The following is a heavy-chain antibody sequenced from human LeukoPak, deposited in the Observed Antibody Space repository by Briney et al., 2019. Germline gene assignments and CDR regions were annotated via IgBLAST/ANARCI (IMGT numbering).Heavy chain of an antibody. D-gene: IGHD3-10*01. J-gene: IGHJ5*02. CDR3: AKSSGSYHNDQ. Sequence: GRSLTLSWAATGFIFSNHCMKWVRQAAGKGLECVADIWYDGNNKYYADSGKGRFTNSKDHSKNTLYLQKNSLRVEDTAVYYCAKSSGSYHNDQWGQGTLVTVSS. CDR1: GFIFSNHC. CDR2: IWYDGNNK. V-gene: IGHV3-33*06.